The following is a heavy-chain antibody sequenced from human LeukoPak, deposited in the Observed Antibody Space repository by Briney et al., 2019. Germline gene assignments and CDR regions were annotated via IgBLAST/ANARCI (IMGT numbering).Heavy chain of an antibody. CDR1: GGSISVTNYY. CDR2: IYPSGST. D-gene: IGHD3-22*01. CDR3: ARAGIGSSGYFDY. J-gene: IGHJ4*02. V-gene: IGHV4-39*07. Sequence: SETLSLTCIVSGGSISVTNYYWGWIRQPPGKGLEWIGSIYPSGSTYYNPSLKSRVTISVDTSKNQFFLKLSSVTAADTAVYYCARAGIGSSGYFDYWGQGTLVTVSS.